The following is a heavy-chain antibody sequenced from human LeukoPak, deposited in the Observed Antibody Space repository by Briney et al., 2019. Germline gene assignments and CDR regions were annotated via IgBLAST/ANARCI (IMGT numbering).Heavy chain of an antibody. J-gene: IGHJ6*02. CDR3: SRQGVRGTYYYAMDV. CDR2: IYYSGTT. D-gene: IGHD3-10*01. V-gene: IGHV4-39*01. CDR1: GGSIISTAYY. Sequence: PSESLSLTCTVSGGSIISTAYYWGWTRQPPGRGLECISTIYYSGTTYYNPSLESRVTISVDTSKNQFSLKLSSVTAADTSVYYCSRQGVRGTYYYAMDVWGQGTTVTVSS.